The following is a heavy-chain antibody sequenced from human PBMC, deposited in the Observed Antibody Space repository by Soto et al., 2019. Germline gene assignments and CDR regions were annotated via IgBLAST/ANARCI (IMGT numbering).Heavy chain of an antibody. V-gene: IGHV1-69*13. D-gene: IGHD3-3*01. J-gene: IGHJ6*02. CDR2: IIPIFGTA. Sequence: ASVKVSCKASGGTFSSYAISWVRQAPGQGLEWMGGIIPIFGTANYAQKFQGRVTITADESTSTAYMELSSLRSEDTAVYYCARVLYDFWSGYSAEARYYYYYGMDVWGQGTTVTVSS. CDR3: ARVLYDFWSGYSAEARYYYYYGMDV. CDR1: GGTFSSYA.